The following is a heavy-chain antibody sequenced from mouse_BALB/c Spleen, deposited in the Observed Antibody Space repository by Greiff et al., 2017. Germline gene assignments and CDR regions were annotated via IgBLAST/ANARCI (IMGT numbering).Heavy chain of an antibody. Sequence: EVNLVESGGGLVQPGGSLKLSCAASGFTFSSYGMSWVRQTPDKRLEFVATINSNGGSTYYPDSVKGRFTISRDNAKNTLYLQMSSLKSEDTAMYYCARERGRLLDYWGQGTTLTVSS. V-gene: IGHV5-6-3*01. D-gene: IGHD3-3*01. J-gene: IGHJ2*01. CDR2: INSNGGST. CDR3: ARERGRLLDY. CDR1: GFTFSSYG.